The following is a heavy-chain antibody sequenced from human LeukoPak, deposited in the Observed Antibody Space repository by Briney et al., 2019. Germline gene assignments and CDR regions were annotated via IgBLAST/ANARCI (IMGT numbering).Heavy chain of an antibody. CDR3: AIVGATLSDY. CDR2: ISGSGGST. J-gene: IGHJ4*02. V-gene: IGHV3-23*01. Sequence: GGSLRLSCAASGFTFSSYAMRWVRQAPGKGLGWVSAISGSGGSTYYADSVKGRFTISRDNSKNTLYLQMNSLRAEDTAVYYCAIVGATLSDYWGQGTLVTVSS. D-gene: IGHD1-26*01. CDR1: GFTFSSYA.